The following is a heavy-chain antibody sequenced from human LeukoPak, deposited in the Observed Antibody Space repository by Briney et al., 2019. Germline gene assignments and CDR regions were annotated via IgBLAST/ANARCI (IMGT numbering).Heavy chain of an antibody. Sequence: GGSLRLSCAAPGFTFTNYAMSWVRQAPGKGLEWVSRINDIGDNTYSADSVKGRFTISRDNSKNTLSLQMNSLRAEDTAVYYCAKGRYSGYDFDYWGQGTLVTVSS. CDR2: INDIGDNT. V-gene: IGHV3-23*01. CDR1: GFTFTNYA. CDR3: AKGRYSGYDFDY. J-gene: IGHJ4*02. D-gene: IGHD5-12*01.